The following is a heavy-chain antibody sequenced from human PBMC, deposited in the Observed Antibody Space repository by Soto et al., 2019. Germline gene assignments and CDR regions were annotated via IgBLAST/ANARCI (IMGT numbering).Heavy chain of an antibody. CDR1: GYTFTGYA. J-gene: IGHJ6*02. CDR3: ASVWGYYGSGRYYYYGMDV. CDR2: INAGNGNT. V-gene: IGHV1-3*01. Sequence: ASVKVSCKASGYTFTGYAMHWVRQAPGQRLEWMGWINAGNGNTKYSQKFQGRVTITRDTSASTAYMELSSLRSEDTAVYYCASVWGYYGSGRYYYYGMDVWGQGTAVTVSS. D-gene: IGHD3-10*01.